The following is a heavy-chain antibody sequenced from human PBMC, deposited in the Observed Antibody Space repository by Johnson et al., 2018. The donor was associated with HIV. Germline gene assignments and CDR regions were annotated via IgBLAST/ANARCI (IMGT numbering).Heavy chain of an antibody. J-gene: IGHJ3*02. Sequence: QVQLVESGGGLVQPGGSLRLSCAASGFSVSSNYMSWVRQAPGKGLEWVADISYDGSNKYYADSVKGRFTISRDNSKNPLYLQMNRLRAEDTAVDYCARDRWYSSSAGGVDDAFDIWGQGTMVTVSS. CDR3: ARDRWYSSSAGGVDDAFDI. CDR1: GFSVSSNY. CDR2: ISYDGSNK. V-gene: IGHV3-30*03. D-gene: IGHD6-6*01.